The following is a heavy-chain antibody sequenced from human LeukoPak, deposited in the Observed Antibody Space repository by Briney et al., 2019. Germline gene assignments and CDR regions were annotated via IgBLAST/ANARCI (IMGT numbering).Heavy chain of an antibody. CDR2: INQGGSEK. CDR1: GFTFGIYR. J-gene: IGHJ4*02. V-gene: IGHV3-7*03. CDR3: ARVPYYYDSSGYFDY. Sequence: GGSLRLSCAASGFTFGIYRMTWVRQAPGKGLEWVATINQGGSEKYYVDSVKGRFTISRDYTRNLLFLQMNSLRVEDTAVYYCARVPYYYDSSGYFDYWGQGTLVTVSS. D-gene: IGHD3-22*01.